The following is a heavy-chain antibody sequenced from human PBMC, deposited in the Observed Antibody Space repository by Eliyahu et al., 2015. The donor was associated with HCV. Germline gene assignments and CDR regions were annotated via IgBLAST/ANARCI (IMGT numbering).Heavy chain of an antibody. CDR3: ARAGSYRFDY. J-gene: IGHJ4*02. Sequence: EVQLVESGGDLVQPGGSLRVSCVGAGFTFSTYWMXWVRQAPGKGLEWGSRINIDGSITNYAXSVKGRVTISRDNAKDTLFLQINSLRVEDTAVYYCARAGSYRFDYWGQGTQVTVSS. CDR2: INIDGSIT. D-gene: IGHD3-16*02. CDR1: GFTFSTYW. V-gene: IGHV3-74*01.